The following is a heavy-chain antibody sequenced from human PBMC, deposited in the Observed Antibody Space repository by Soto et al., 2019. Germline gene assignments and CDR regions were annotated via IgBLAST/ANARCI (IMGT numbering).Heavy chain of an antibody. J-gene: IGHJ6*02. Sequence: GASVKVSCKASGGTFSSYAISWVRQAPGQGLEWMGGIIPIFGTANYAQKFQGRVTITADKSTSTAYMELSSLRSEDTAVYYCARGVACSGGSCYSLITNYYYYYGMDVWGQGTTVTVSS. D-gene: IGHD2-15*01. V-gene: IGHV1-69*06. CDR3: ARGVACSGGSCYSLITNYYYYYGMDV. CDR2: IIPIFGTA. CDR1: GGTFSSYA.